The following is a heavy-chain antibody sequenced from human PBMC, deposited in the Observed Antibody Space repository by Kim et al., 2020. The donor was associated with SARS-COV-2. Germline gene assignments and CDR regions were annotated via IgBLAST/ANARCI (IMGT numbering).Heavy chain of an antibody. CDR2: IYYSGST. CDR1: GGSISSYY. CDR3: ARQRTLTSSLDP. D-gene: IGHD2-2*01. J-gene: IGHJ5*02. V-gene: IGHV4-59*08. Sequence: SETLSLTCTVSGGSISSYYWSWIRQPPGKGLEWIGYIYYSGSTNYNPSLKSRVTMSLDTSKNQFSLNLNSMTAADTAVYYCARQRTLTSSLDPWGQGTLV.